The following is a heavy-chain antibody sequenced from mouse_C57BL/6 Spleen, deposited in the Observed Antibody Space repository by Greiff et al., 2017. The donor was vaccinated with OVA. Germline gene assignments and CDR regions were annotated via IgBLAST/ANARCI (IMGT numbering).Heavy chain of an antibody. CDR1: GFTFTDYY. J-gene: IGHJ2*01. CDR2: IRNKANGYTT. CDR3: ARGVTTVTLFDY. V-gene: IGHV7-3*01. Sequence: EVQGVESGGGLVQPGGSLSLSCAASGFTFTDYYMSWVRQPPGKALEWLGFIRNKANGYTTEYSASVKGRFTISRDNSQSILYLQMNALRAEDSATYYCARGVTTVTLFDYWGQGTTLTVSS. D-gene: IGHD1-1*01.